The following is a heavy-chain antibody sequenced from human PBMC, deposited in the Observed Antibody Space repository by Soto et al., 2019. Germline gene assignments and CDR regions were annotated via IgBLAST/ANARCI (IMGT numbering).Heavy chain of an antibody. CDR1: GITFSSHA. Sequence: EVQLVESGGDLVQPGGSLRLSCAASGITFSSHAMNWVRQAPGKGLEWVASIRATGVTYYADSVKGRFIISRDNAKDSLFLQMDSLRVEDTAVYSCLDGDYNWGQATLVTVSS. CDR3: LDGDYN. J-gene: IGHJ4*02. D-gene: IGHD4-17*01. CDR2: IRATGVT. V-gene: IGHV3-48*01.